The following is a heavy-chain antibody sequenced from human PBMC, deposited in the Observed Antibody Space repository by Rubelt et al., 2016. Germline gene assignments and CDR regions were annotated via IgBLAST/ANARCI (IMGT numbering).Heavy chain of an antibody. CDR1: GFTFSSYG. J-gene: IGHJ4*02. CDR2: IRYDGSNK. Sequence: QVQLVESGGGVVQTGGSLRLSCAASGFTFSSYGMHWVRQAPGKGLEWVAFIRYDGSNKYYADSVKGRFTISRDNSKNTLYLQMNSLRAEDTAVYYCAKGGNVVVTARLYYFDYWGQGTLVTVSS. D-gene: IGHD2-21*02. V-gene: IGHV3-30*02. CDR3: AKGGNVVVTARLYYFDY.